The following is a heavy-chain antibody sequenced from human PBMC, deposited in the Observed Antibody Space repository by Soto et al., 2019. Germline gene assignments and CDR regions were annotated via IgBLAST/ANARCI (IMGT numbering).Heavy chain of an antibody. V-gene: IGHV4-34*01. Sequence: PSETLSLTCAVYGGSFSGYYWSWIRQPPGKGLEWIGEINHSGSTNYNPSLKSRVTISVDTSKNQFSLKLSSVTAADTAVYYCARCPKIAVAGNYFDYWGQGTLVTVSS. J-gene: IGHJ4*02. D-gene: IGHD6-19*01. CDR2: INHSGST. CDR3: ARCPKIAVAGNYFDY. CDR1: GGSFSGYY.